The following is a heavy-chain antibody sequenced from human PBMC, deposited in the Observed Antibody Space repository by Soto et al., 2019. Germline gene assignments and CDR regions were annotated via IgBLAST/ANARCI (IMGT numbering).Heavy chain of an antibody. CDR3: ARVFLSAPVGDAFDI. D-gene: IGHD1-26*01. CDR1: GGSISSYY. J-gene: IGHJ3*02. V-gene: IGHV4-59*01. CDR2: IYYSGST. Sequence: SETLSLTCTVSGGSISSYYWSWIRQPPGKGLEWIGYIYYSGSTNYNPSLKSRVTISVDTSKNQFSLKLSSVTAADTAVYYCARVFLSAPVGDAFDIWGQGTMVTVSS.